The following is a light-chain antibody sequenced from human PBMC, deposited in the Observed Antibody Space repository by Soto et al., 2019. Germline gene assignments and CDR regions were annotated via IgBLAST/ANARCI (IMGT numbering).Light chain of an antibody. V-gene: IGKV1-5*01. Sequence: DIQMTQSPSTLPASVGDRVTITCRASQSISNWLAWYQQKPGTAPKVLIYHASNLQSGFRSRFSGSGSGTEFKLTISNLQPDDFASYYCQQDNIYSFGQGTKVESK. CDR3: QQDNIYS. CDR1: QSISNW. J-gene: IGKJ1*01. CDR2: HAS.